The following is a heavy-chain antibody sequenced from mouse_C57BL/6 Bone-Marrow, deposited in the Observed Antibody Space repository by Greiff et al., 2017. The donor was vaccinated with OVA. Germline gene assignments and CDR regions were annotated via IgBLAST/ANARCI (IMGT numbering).Heavy chain of an antibody. CDR1: GYTFTSYW. CDR2: IYPGNSDT. Sequence: EVKLQESGTVLARPGASVKMSCKTSGYTFTSYWMHWVKQRPGQGLEWIGAIYPGNSDTSYNQKFKGKAKLTAVTSASTAYMELSSLTNEDSAVYYCTRDSDYGSSYPAWFAYWGQGTLVTVSA. CDR3: TRDSDYGSSYPAWFAY. J-gene: IGHJ3*01. V-gene: IGHV1-5*01. D-gene: IGHD1-1*01.